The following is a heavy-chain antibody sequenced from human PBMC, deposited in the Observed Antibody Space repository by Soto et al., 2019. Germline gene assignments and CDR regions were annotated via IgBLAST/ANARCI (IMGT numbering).Heavy chain of an antibody. CDR1: GFTFSSYA. V-gene: IGHV3-23*01. D-gene: IGHD1-26*01. Sequence: GGSLRLSCSASGFTFSSYAMSCVRQAPGKGLEWVSAISGSGGSTYYADSVKGRFTISRDNSKNTLYLQMNSLRAEDTAVYYCAKDHGELNWFDPWGQGTLVTVSS. CDR2: ISGSGGST. CDR3: AKDHGELNWFDP. J-gene: IGHJ5*02.